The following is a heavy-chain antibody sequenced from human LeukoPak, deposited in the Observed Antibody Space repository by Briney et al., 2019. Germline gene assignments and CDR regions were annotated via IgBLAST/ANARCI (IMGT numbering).Heavy chain of an antibody. CDR2: IDYSGST. J-gene: IGHJ4*02. CDR1: GASITTYY. Sequence: SETLSLTCTVSGASITTYYWSWIRQPPGKGLEWIGYIDYSGSTNYNPSLKSRVTISIDTSRNQFSLKLSSVTAADTAVYYCARDPVRYFDWGVEEYWGQGTLVTVSS. V-gene: IGHV4-59*12. D-gene: IGHD3-9*01. CDR3: ARDPVRYFDWGVEEY.